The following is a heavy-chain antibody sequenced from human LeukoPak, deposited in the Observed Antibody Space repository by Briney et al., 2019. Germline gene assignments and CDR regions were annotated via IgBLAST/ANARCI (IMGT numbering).Heavy chain of an antibody. D-gene: IGHD3-10*01. V-gene: IGHV4-39*07. CDR1: GGSIYTRSYY. CDR3: ARITYYYGSGTPGEPDYYFDY. J-gene: IGHJ4*02. Sequence: KTSETLSLTCTVSGGSIYTRSYYWGWVRQPPGRGPQWIGSMYYKGETYLNPSLKSRVTISHTSNNQFSLKLKSVTAADTAVYYCARITYYYGSGTPGEPDYYFDYWGQGTLVTVSS. CDR2: MYYKGET.